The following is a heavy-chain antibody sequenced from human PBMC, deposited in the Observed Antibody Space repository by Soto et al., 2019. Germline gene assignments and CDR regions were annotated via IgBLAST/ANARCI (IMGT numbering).Heavy chain of an antibody. V-gene: IGHV3-30*18. CDR3: AQDLQGSNRQQKRLSRVKYYYYGMDV. D-gene: IGHD6-13*01. J-gene: IGHJ6*02. Sequence: QVQLVESGGGVVQPGRSLRLSCAASGFTFSSYGMHWVRQAPGKVLEWVAVISYDGSNKYYADSVKGRFTISRDNSQNTLNLQMNSLRAEDTAVYYCAQDLQGSNRQQKRLSRVKYYYYGMDVWGQGTKVTVSS. CDR2: ISYDGSNK. CDR1: GFTFSSYG.